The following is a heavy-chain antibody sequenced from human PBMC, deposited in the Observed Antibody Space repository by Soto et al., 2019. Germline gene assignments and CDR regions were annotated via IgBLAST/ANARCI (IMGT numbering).Heavy chain of an antibody. Sequence: SVKVSCKASGGTFSSYAISWVRQAPGQGLEWMGGIIPIFGTANYAQKFQGRVTITADESTSTAYMELSSLRSEDTAVYYCARAPIVVVPAAMRPYYFDYWGQGTLVTVS. V-gene: IGHV1-69*13. CDR1: GGTFSSYA. J-gene: IGHJ4*02. CDR3: ARAPIVVVPAAMRPYYFDY. CDR2: IIPIFGTA. D-gene: IGHD2-2*01.